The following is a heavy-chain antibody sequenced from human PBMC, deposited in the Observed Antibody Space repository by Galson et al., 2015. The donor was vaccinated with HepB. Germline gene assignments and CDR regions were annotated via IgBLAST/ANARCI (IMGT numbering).Heavy chain of an antibody. V-gene: IGHV4-30-2*01. D-gene: IGHD5-18*01. J-gene: IGHJ4*02. CDR3: ARDFHTAGFDY. CDR1: GGSISSGGYS. CDR2: IYHSGST. Sequence: TLSLTCTVSGGSISSGGYSWSRIRQPPGKGLEWIGYIYHSGSTYYNPSLKSRVTISVDRSKNQFSLKLSSVTAADTAVYYCARDFHTAGFDYWGQGTLVTVSS.